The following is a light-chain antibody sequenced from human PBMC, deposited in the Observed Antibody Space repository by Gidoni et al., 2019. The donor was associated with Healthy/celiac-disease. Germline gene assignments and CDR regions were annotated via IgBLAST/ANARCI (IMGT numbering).Light chain of an antibody. CDR3: GTWDSSLSAVV. CDR2: ENN. CDR1: SSNIGNNY. J-gene: IGLJ2*01. V-gene: IGLV1-51*02. Sequence: VTISCSGSSSNIGNNYVSWYQQLPGTAPKLLIYENNKRPSGIPDRFSGSKSGTSATLGITGLQTGDEADYYCGTWDSSLSAVVFGGGTKLTVL.